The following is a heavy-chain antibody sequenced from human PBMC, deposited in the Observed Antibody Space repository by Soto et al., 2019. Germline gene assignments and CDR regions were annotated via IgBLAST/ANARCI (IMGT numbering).Heavy chain of an antibody. D-gene: IGHD2-15*01. J-gene: IGHJ6*02. CDR2: IIPIFGTA. V-gene: IGHV1-69*13. CDR3: ARAMSPRYCSGGSCYSNYYYGMDV. CDR1: GGTFSSYA. Sequence: SVKVSCKASGGTFSSYAISWVRQAPGQGLEWMGGIIPIFGTANYAQKFQGRVTITADESTSTAYMELSSLRSEDTAVYYCARAMSPRYCSGGSCYSNYYYGMDVWGQGTTVTVSS.